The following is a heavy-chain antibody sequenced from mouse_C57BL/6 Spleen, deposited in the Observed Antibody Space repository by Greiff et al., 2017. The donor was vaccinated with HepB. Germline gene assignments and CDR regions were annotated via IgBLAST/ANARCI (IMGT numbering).Heavy chain of an antibody. CDR2: ISYDGSN. J-gene: IGHJ4*01. Sequence: EVKLQESVPGLVKPSQSLSLTCSVTGYSITRGYYLNWIRQFPGNKLEWMGYISYDGSNNYNPTLKKRVSITRDTSKNQFFLKLNSVTTEDTATYYCARGTLLYAMDYWGQGTSVTVSS. CDR3: ARGTLLYAMDY. V-gene: IGHV3-6*01. D-gene: IGHD1-1*01. CDR1: GYSITRGYY.